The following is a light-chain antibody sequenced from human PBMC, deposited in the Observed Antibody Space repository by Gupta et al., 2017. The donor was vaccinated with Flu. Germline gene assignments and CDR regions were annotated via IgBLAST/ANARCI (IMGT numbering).Light chain of an antibody. CDR1: QDIRNT. V-gene: IGKV1-6*01. Sequence: AIQMTQSPSSLSASVGDRVPITCRASQDIRNTLGWYQQKPGKAPKLLMYNVSTLQSGVPSRFSGSGSGTDFTLTISSLQPEDLATYYCLHYYNYPLTFGGGTKVEIK. CDR2: NVS. J-gene: IGKJ4*01. CDR3: LHYYNYPLT.